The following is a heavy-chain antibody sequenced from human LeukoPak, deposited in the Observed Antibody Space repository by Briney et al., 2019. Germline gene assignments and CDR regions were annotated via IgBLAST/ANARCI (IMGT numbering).Heavy chain of an antibody. Sequence: SGGSLRLSCAASGFTFSSYSMNWVRQAPGKGLEWVSAISGSGGSTYYADSVKGRFTISRDNSKNTLYLQMNSLRAEDTAVYYCAKDMLAMTFDYWGQGTLVTVSS. V-gene: IGHV3-23*01. D-gene: IGHD2-2*01. CDR1: GFTFSSYS. CDR2: ISGSGGST. J-gene: IGHJ4*02. CDR3: AKDMLAMTFDY.